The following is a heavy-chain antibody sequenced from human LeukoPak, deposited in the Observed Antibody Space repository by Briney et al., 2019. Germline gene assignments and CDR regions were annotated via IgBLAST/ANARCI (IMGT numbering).Heavy chain of an antibody. V-gene: IGHV3-23*01. J-gene: IGHJ4*02. D-gene: IGHD3-10*01. CDR3: ASYGSGRSLDY. CDR2: ISGSGGST. Sequence: PGGSLRLSCAASGFTFSSDTMGWVRPAPGDGLEWVSAISGSGGSTYYADSVKGRFTISRDNSKNTLYLQMNSLRAEDTAVYYCASYGSGRSLDYWGQGTLVTVSS. CDR1: GFTFSSDT.